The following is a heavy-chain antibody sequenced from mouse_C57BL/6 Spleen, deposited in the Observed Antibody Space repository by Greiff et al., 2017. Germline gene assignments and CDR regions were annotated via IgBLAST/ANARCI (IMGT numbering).Heavy chain of an antibody. V-gene: IGHV1-47*01. D-gene: IGHD2-3*01. J-gene: IGHJ1*03. CDR1: GYTFTTYP. CDR3: ARGRYDGYPYWYFEV. Sequence: VQLQQSGAELVKPGASVKMSCKASGYTFTTYPIEWMKQNHGKSLEWIGNFHPYNDDTKYNEKFKGKATLTVEKSSSTVYLELSRLTSDDSAVYYCARGRYDGYPYWYFEVWGTGTTVTVSS. CDR2: FHPYNDDT.